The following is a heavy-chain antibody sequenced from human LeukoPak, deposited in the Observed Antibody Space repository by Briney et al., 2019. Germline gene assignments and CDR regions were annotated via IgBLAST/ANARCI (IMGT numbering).Heavy chain of an antibody. CDR1: GYTFTGYY. Sequence: ASVKVSCKASGYTFTGYYMHWVRQAPGQGLEWMGWINPNSGGTNYAQKFQGRVTMTRDTFISTAYMELSRLRSDDTAVYYCAKEYNCYGAFDYWGQGTLVTVSS. CDR2: INPNSGGT. CDR3: AKEYNCYGAFDY. D-gene: IGHD5-12*01. J-gene: IGHJ4*02. V-gene: IGHV1-2*02.